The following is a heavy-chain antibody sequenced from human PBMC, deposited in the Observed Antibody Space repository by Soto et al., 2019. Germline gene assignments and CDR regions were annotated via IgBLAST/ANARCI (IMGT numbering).Heavy chain of an antibody. Sequence: QVQLQESGPGLVKPSETLSLTCTVSGGSISSYYWSWIRQPPGKGLEWIAHIYYSGSTNYNPSLKSRVTISIDTSKNQFSLKLKSVTAADTAVYYCAGDYGGNSADWFDPWGQGTLVTVSS. J-gene: IGHJ5*02. V-gene: IGHV4-59*01. CDR3: AGDYGGNSADWFDP. D-gene: IGHD4-17*01. CDR2: IYYSGST. CDR1: GGSISSYY.